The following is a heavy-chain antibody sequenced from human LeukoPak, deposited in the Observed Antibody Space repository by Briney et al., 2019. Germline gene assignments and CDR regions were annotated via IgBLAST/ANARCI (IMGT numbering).Heavy chain of an antibody. V-gene: IGHV4-39*02. D-gene: IGHD3-22*01. CDR1: GGSISSSSYY. CDR2: IYYSGST. CDR3: AREAYYYDSTTLDP. J-gene: IGHJ5*02. Sequence: PSETLSLTCTVSGGSISSSSYYWGWIRQPPGKGLEWIGSIYYSGSTYYNPSLKSRVTISVDTSKNQFSLKLSSVTAADTAVYYCAREAYYYDSTTLDPWGQGTLVTVSS.